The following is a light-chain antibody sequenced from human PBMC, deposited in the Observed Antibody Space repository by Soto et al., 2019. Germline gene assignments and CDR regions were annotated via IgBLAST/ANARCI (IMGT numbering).Light chain of an antibody. J-gene: IGLJ2*01. CDR1: SSNIGAGYD. V-gene: IGLV1-40*01. CDR2: GNS. CDR3: QSYDSSLSGVV. Sequence: QPVLTQPPSVSGAPGQRVTISCTGSSSNIGAGYDVHWYQQLPGTAPKLLIYGNSNRPSGVPDRFSGSKSGTSASLAITGLQAEDDADYYCQSYDSSLSGVVFGGGTKRTVL.